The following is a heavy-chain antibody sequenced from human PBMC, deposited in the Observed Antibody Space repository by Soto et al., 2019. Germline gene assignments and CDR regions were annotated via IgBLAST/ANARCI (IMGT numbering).Heavy chain of an antibody. V-gene: IGHV3-23*01. CDR3: ARGSWIQLLSLDY. J-gene: IGHJ4*02. D-gene: IGHD2-2*01. CDR2: VRGSGGDT. CDR1: GFTFSTYA. Sequence: GGSLRLSCAASGFTFSTYAMSWVRQAPGKGLEWVSAVRGSGGDTYYADSVKGRFTISRDNSKNTLYLQMNSLRAEDTAVYYCARGSWIQLLSLDYWGQGTLVTVSS.